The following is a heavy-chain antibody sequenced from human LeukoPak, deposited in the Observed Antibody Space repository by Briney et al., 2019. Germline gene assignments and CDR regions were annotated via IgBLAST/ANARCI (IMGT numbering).Heavy chain of an antibody. Sequence: GASVNVSCKASGYNFTGYYIHWVRQAPGQGLEWMGWINPDSGGTIYAQKFQGRVTMTRDTSISTAYMELSRLRSDDTAVYYCARPKWELLPVALFDFWGQGTLVTVSS. CDR3: ARPKWELLPVALFDF. CDR1: GYNFTGYY. D-gene: IGHD1-26*01. CDR2: INPDSGGT. V-gene: IGHV1-2*02. J-gene: IGHJ4*02.